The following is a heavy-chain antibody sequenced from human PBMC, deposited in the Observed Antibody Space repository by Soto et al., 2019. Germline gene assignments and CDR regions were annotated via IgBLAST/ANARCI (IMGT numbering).Heavy chain of an antibody. CDR3: ATEVGDNPASTFES. D-gene: IGHD2-21*01. CDR1: GVTFSSET. CDR2: IIPLFGTA. Sequence: QVQLVQSGAEVKKPGSSVNVSCKASGVTFSSETIRWVRQAPGQGLEWVGGIIPLFGTANYAQKFQGRVTITADESTSTLYIELSSLRSDDTAVYYCATEVGDNPASTFESWGQGTLVTVSS. V-gene: IGHV1-69*01. J-gene: IGHJ4*02.